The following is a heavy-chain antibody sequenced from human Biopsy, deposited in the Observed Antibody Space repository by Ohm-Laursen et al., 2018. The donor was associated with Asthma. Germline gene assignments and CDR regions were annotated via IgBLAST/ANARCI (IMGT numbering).Heavy chain of an antibody. CDR1: GCSVTSATFH. V-gene: IGHV4-61*01. CDR2: INYSGSA. J-gene: IGHJ4*02. CDR3: ATDSGVLPFGD. D-gene: IGHD4-17*01. Sequence: SDTLSLTCTVTGCSVTSATFHWSWIRQAPGKGLELIGFINYSGSANYSPSLRGRVSISVDRSKNQNSLKLTSVTAADTATYYCATDSGVLPFGDWGQGSLVTVSS.